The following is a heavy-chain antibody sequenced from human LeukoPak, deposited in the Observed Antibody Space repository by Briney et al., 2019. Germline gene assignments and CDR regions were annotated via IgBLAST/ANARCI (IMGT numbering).Heavy chain of an antibody. CDR2: IFHSGNT. J-gene: IGHJ4*02. D-gene: IGHD3-10*01. CDR3: ARDRPSWSGDKSIHY. Sequence: SETLSLTCTVSGYSISSGYYWGWIRQPPGKGLEWIGSIFHSGNTYYNPSLKSRVHISVDTSKNQFSLNLSSVTAADTAVYYCARDRPSWSGDKSIHYWGQGTLVTVSS. CDR1: GYSISSGYY. V-gene: IGHV4-38-2*02.